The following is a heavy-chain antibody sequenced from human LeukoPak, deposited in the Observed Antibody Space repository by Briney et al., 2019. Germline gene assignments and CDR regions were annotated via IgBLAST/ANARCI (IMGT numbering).Heavy chain of an antibody. J-gene: IGHJ5*02. D-gene: IGHD6-13*01. CDR2: NNSDGSST. V-gene: IGHV3-74*01. CDR1: GFTFSSYW. CDR3: ARDRVAAAGTNWFDP. Sequence: GGSLRLSCAASGFTFSSYWMQWVRHAPGKGLVWVSRNNSDGSSTSYADSVKGRFTISRDNAKNTLYLQMNSLRAEDTAVYYCARDRVAAAGTNWFDPWGQGTLVTVSS.